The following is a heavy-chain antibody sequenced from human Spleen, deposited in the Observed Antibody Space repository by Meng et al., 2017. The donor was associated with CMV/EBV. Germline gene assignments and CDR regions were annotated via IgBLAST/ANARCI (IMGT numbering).Heavy chain of an antibody. D-gene: IGHD3-22*01. CDR3: AKRGVDSSGYYSYYFEY. J-gene: IGHJ4*02. CDR1: FTFRSYA. Sequence: FTFRSYAMSGVRQAPGKGLEWVSVFSGRGTSTYYADSVKGRFTISRDNSKNTLYLQMNSLRAEDTAVYYCAKRGVDSSGYYSYYFEYWGQGTLVTVSS. CDR2: FSGRGTST. V-gene: IGHV3-23*01.